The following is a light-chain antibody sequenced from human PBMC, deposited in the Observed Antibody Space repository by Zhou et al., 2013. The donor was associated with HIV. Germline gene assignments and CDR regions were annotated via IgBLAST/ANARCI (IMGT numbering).Light chain of an antibody. Sequence: DIQMTQSPSTLSAAIGDRVTMTCRASQSISHWLSWFQQKPGKAPKILMNEASHLEDGVPPRFSGSGSGTEFTLTISSLQPDDFATYYCQQYSTFPTFGQGTKVEIK. J-gene: IGKJ1*01. CDR3: QQYSTFPT. V-gene: IGKV1-5*03. CDR2: EAS. CDR1: QSISHW.